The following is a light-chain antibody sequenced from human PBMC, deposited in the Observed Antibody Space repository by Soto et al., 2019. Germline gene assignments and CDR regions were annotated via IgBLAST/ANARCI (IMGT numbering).Light chain of an antibody. CDR1: HSPLHTDGKTY. V-gene: IGKV2D-29*01. Sequence: DIVMTQTPLPLSITPGQSASISCKSSHSPLHTDGKTYLYWYVQKTGQTPQTMIHEVSNRLYGVPARLSGSGSGTDLTLKISRVEAEDVGVYYCMKSILLLWTFGQGTKVDIK. CDR2: EVS. J-gene: IGKJ1*01. CDR3: MKSILLLWT.